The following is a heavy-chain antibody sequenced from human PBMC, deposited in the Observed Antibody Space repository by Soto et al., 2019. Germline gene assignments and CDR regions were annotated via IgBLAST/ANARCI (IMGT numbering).Heavy chain of an antibody. CDR3: ARDKVDGDGYNGGFDY. CDR2: IIPIFGTA. Sequence: SVKVSCKADGGTFRSYAISWVRQAPGQGLEWMGGIIPIFGTANYAQKFQGRVTITADESTSTAYMELSSLGSEDTAVYYCARDKVDGDGYNGGFDYWGQGTLVTVSS. J-gene: IGHJ4*02. CDR1: GGTFRSYA. V-gene: IGHV1-69*13. D-gene: IGHD5-12*01.